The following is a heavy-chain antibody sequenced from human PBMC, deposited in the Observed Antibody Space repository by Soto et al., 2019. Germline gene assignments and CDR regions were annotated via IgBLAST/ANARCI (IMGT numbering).Heavy chain of an antibody. CDR2: IYYSAST. CDR3: ARDGAPVPD. Sequence: PSETLSLTCTVSGVSITSHYWSWIRQPPGKGLEWIGYIYYSASTNYNPSLKSRVTISVDMSKNQFSLKLSSVTAADTAVYYCARDGAPVPDWGQGTLVTVSS. V-gene: IGHV4-59*11. J-gene: IGHJ4*02. D-gene: IGHD1-26*01. CDR1: GVSITSHY.